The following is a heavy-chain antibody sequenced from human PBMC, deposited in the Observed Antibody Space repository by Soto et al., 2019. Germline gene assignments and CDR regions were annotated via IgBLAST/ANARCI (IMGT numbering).Heavy chain of an antibody. Sequence: PSETLSLTCTVSGGSISSYYWSWIRQPPGKGLEWIGYIYYSGSTNYNPSLKSRVTISVDTSKNQFSLKLSSVTAADTAVYYCARDSGAYDSSGYYYRNFDYWGQGTLVTVSS. V-gene: IGHV4-59*01. J-gene: IGHJ4*02. CDR3: ARDSGAYDSSGYYYRNFDY. D-gene: IGHD3-22*01. CDR2: IYYSGST. CDR1: GGSISSYY.